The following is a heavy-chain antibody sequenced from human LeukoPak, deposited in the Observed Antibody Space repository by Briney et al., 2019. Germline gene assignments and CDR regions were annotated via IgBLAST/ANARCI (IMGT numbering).Heavy chain of an antibody. D-gene: IGHD6-13*01. V-gene: IGHV3-21*01. Sequence: AGGSLRLSCAASGFTFSSYSMNWVRQAPGKGLEWVSSISSSSSYIYYADSVKGRFTISRDNAKNSLYLQMNSLRAEDTAVYYCAREKKKQQLVFFASDRKSTYFGRYFDFWGQGTLVTVSS. CDR2: ISSSSSYI. J-gene: IGHJ4*02. CDR1: GFTFSSYS. CDR3: AREKKKQQLVFFASDRKSTYFGRYFDF.